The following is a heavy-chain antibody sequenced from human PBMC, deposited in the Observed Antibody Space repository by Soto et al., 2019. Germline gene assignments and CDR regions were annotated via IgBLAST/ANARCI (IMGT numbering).Heavy chain of an antibody. D-gene: IGHD6-13*01. CDR3: ARRAAAGPFDY. J-gene: IGHJ4*02. Sequence: SETLSLTCTVSGGSISSYYWSWIRQPPGKGLEWIGSIYYSGSTNYNPSLKSRVTISVDTSKNQFSLKLSSVTAADTAVYYCARRAAAGPFDYWGQGTLVTVSS. CDR1: GGSISSYY. CDR2: IYYSGST. V-gene: IGHV4-59*08.